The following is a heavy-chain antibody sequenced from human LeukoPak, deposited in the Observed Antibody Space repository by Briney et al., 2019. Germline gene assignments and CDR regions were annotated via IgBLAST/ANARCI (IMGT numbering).Heavy chain of an antibody. V-gene: IGHV1-18*01. CDR1: GYTFSNSG. Sequence: ASVKVSCKASGYTFSNSGICWVRQAPGQGLEWMGWISTNSGTTNYAHNLQGRLTMTTDTSTSTAYMELRNLKSDDTAVYYCARSGGYYFYMDVWGKGTTVTVSS. CDR3: ARSGGYYFYMDV. J-gene: IGHJ6*03. CDR2: ISTNSGTT. D-gene: IGHD1-26*01.